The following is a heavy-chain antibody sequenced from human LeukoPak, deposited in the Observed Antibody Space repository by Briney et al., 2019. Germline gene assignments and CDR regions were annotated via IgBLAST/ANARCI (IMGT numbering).Heavy chain of an antibody. CDR2: IYTSGST. J-gene: IGHJ6*02. D-gene: IGHD6-13*01. CDR3: ARGPLAAAGPLTYYYYGMDV. Sequence: SETLSLTCTVSGGSISTYYWSWIRQPAGKGLEWIGRIYTSGSTNYNPSLKSRVTISVDTSKNQFSLKLSSVTAADTAVYHCARGPLAAAGPLTYYYYGMDVWRQATTATVSS. V-gene: IGHV4-4*07. CDR1: GGSISTYY.